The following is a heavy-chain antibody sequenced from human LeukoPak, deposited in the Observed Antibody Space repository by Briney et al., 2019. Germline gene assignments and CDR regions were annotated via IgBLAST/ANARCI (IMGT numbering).Heavy chain of an antibody. J-gene: IGHJ6*02. CDR2: IYSGGST. CDR3: ARDSACSSTSCYRYGMDV. Sequence: PGGSLRLSCAASGFTVSSNYMSWVRQAPGKGLEWVSVIYSGGSTYYADSVKGRYTISRDNSKNTLYLQMNSLRAEDTAVYYCARDSACSSTSCYRYGMDVWGQGTTVTVSS. CDR1: GFTVSSNY. D-gene: IGHD2-2*02. V-gene: IGHV3-66*01.